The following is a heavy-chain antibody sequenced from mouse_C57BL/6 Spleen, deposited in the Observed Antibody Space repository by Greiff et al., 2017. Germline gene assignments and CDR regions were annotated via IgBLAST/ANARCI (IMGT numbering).Heavy chain of an antibody. CDR1: GYTFTSYW. Sequence: VQLQQPGAELVMPGASVKLSCKASGYTFTSYWMHWVKQRPGQGLEWIGEIDPSDSYTNYNQKFKGKSTLTVDKSSSTAYMQLSSLTSEDSAVYYCARSEGYEGAMDYWGQGTSVTVSS. CDR2: IDPSDSYT. V-gene: IGHV1-69*01. CDR3: ARSEGYEGAMDY. J-gene: IGHJ4*01. D-gene: IGHD2-2*01.